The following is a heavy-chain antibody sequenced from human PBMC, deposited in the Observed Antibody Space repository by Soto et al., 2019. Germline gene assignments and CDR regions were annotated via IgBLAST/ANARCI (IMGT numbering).Heavy chain of an antibody. CDR3: ARQIYDSDTGPNFQYYFDS. J-gene: IGHJ4*02. Sequence: GESLKISCKGSGYTFTNYWIGWVRQMPGKGLEWMGRIDPSDSQTYYSPSFRGHVTISVTKSITTVFLQWSSLRASDTAMYYCARQIYDSDTGPNFQYYFDSWGQGTPVTVSS. D-gene: IGHD3-22*01. V-gene: IGHV5-10-1*01. CDR2: IDPSDSQT. CDR1: GYTFTNYW.